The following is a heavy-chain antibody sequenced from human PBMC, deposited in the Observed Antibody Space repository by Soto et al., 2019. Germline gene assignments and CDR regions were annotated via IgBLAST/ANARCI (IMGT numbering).Heavy chain of an antibody. V-gene: IGHV1-8*01. CDR3: AVGYCSSTSCHTINWFDP. CDR2: MNPNSGNT. J-gene: IGHJ5*02. Sequence: ASVKVSCKASGYTFTSYDINWVRQATGQGLEWMGWMNPNSGNTGYAQKFQGRVTMTRNTSISTAYMELSSLRSEDTAVYYCAVGYCSSTSCHTINWFDPWGQGTLVTVSS. D-gene: IGHD2-2*01. CDR1: GYTFTSYD.